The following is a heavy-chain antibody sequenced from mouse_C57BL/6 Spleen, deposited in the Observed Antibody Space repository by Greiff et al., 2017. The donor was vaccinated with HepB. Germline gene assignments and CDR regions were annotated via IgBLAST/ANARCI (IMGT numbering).Heavy chain of an antibody. CDR3: ARRWLPLYYAMDY. J-gene: IGHJ4*01. Sequence: EVQLQQSGPELVKPGASVKMSCKASGYTFTDYNMHWVKQSHGKSLEWIGYINPNNGGTSYNQKFKGKATLTVNKSSRTAYMELRSLTSEDSAVYYCARRWLPLYYAMDYWGQGTSVTVSS. CDR1: GYTFTDYN. D-gene: IGHD2-3*01. V-gene: IGHV1-22*01. CDR2: INPNNGGT.